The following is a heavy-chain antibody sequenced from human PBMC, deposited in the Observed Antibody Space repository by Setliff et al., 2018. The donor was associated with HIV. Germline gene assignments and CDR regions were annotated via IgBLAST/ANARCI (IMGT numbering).Heavy chain of an antibody. CDR2: IYYSGRT. J-gene: IGHJ4*02. V-gene: IGHV4-31*03. CDR1: GDSITSCGFY. CDR3: ARHSPSDY. Sequence: SETLSLTCTVSGDSITSCGFYCNWFRQHPGKGLEWIGWIYYSGRTKYNPSLESRVTISVDTSKNQFSLKLSSVTAADTAVYYCARHSPSDYWGQGTLVTVSS.